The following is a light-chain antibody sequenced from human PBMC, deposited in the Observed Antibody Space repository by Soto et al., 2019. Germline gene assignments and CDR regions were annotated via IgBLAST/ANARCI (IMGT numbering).Light chain of an antibody. CDR3: QQYNNWPLT. J-gene: IGKJ4*01. Sequence: EIVMTQSPATLSVSAGERATLTCRASQSVSGNLAWYQQKPGQAPRLLIYDASTRANGIPARFSGSGSGTEFTLTISSLQSEDFVVYYCQQYNNWPLTFGGGTKVEIK. V-gene: IGKV3-15*01. CDR2: DAS. CDR1: QSVSGN.